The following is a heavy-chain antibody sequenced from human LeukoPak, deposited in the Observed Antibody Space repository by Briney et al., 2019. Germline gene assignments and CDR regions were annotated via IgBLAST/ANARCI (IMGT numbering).Heavy chain of an antibody. Sequence: GGSLRVCCASSGFSVSSSYMRWVRQAPGKGLEWASVIYSGGSTYYTDSVKGRITISRDNSKNTLYLQMNSLRAEDTAVYYCARGPDRFDYWGQGTLVTVSS. CDR2: IYSGGST. D-gene: IGHD3-16*02. J-gene: IGHJ4*02. V-gene: IGHV3-66*01. CDR3: ARGPDRFDY. CDR1: GFSVSSSY.